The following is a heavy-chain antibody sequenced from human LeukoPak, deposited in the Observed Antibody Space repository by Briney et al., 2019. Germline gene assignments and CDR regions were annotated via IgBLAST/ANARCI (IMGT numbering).Heavy chain of an antibody. CDR2: IIPILGIA. CDR1: GGTFSSYA. CDR3: ARLVRGGVVAFDI. J-gene: IGHJ3*02. Sequence: SVKVSCKASGGTFSSYAISWVRQAPGQGLEWMGRIIPILGIANYAQKFQGRVTITADKSTSTAYMELSSLRSEDTAVYYCARLVRGGVVAFDIWGQGTMVTVSS. D-gene: IGHD3-16*01. V-gene: IGHV1-69*04.